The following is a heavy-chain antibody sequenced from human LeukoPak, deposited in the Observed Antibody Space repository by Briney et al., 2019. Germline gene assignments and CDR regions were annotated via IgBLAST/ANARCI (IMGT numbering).Heavy chain of an antibody. CDR3: ARRNRGYYGSGSYYRYYFDY. CDR1: GGSFSGYY. Sequence: SETLSLTCAVYGGSFSGYYWSWIRQPPGKGLEWIGEINHSGSTNYNPSLKSRVTISVDTSKNQFSLKLSSVTAADTAVYYCARRNRGYYGSGSYYRYYFDYWGQGTLVTVSS. J-gene: IGHJ4*02. CDR2: INHSGST. D-gene: IGHD3-10*01. V-gene: IGHV4-34*01.